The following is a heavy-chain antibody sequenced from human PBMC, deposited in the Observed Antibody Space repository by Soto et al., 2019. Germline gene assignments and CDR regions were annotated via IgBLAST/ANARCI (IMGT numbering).Heavy chain of an antibody. D-gene: IGHD2-21*02. CDR1: GFTFSSYG. V-gene: IGHV3-30*03. CDR3: AINFGDGQGPFDY. CDR2: ISYDGSNK. Sequence: QVQLVESGGGVVQPGRSLRLSCAASGFTFSSYGMHWVRQAPGKGLEWVAVISYDGSNKYYADSVKGRFTISRDNSKNTLYLQMNSLRAEDTAVYYCAINFGDGQGPFDYWGQGTLVTVSS. J-gene: IGHJ4*02.